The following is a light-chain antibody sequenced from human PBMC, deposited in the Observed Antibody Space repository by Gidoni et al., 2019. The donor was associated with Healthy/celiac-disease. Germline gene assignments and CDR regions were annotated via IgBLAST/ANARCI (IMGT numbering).Light chain of an antibody. CDR2: GAS. J-gene: IGKJ1*01. Sequence: EIVLTQSPGTLSLSPGERATLSCRASQSVSSSYLAWYQQKPGQAPRLLIYGASSRATGIPHRFSVSGSGTDFPLTISRREPEDFAVYYCQQDGSSQWTFXQXTKVEIK. V-gene: IGKV3-20*01. CDR1: QSVSSSY. CDR3: QQDGSSQWT.